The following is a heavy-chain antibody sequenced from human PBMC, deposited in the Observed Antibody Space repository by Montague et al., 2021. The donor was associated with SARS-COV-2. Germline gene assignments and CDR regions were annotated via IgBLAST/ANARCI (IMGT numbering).Heavy chain of an antibody. J-gene: IGHJ5*02. CDR2: IYYSGGI. CDR1: GGSMSDHY. V-gene: IGHV4-59*11. D-gene: IGHD3-10*01. CDR3: ARAVSVRRAVNWFDP. Sequence: SETLSLTCTVSGGSMSDHYWAWIRQPPGKGLEWLAYIYYSGGINSNASLKSRVSMSVDTSKNQFSLKLTSVTAADTAVYYCARAVSVRRAVNWFDPWGQGTLVPVSS.